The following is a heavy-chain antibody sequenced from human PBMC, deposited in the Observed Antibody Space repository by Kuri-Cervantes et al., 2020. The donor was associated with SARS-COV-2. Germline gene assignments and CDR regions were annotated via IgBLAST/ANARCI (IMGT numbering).Heavy chain of an antibody. J-gene: IGHJ3*01. CDR1: GFTFDDYG. Sequence: GESLKISCAASGFTFDDYGMSWVRQAPGKGLEWVSGINWNGGSTGYADSVKGRFTISRDNAKNSLYLQMNSLRAEDTAIYYCARAFEGYGAFDVWGQGTMVTVSS. V-gene: IGHV3-20*04. CDR3: ARAFEGYGAFDV. D-gene: IGHD3-9*01. CDR2: INWNGGST.